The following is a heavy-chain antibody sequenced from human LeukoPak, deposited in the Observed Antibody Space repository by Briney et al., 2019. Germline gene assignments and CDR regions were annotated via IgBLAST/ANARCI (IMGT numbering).Heavy chain of an antibody. CDR2: ISGSGGST. CDR1: GFTFSSYG. Sequence: GGSLRLSCAASGFTFSSYGMSWVRQAPGKGLEWVSAISGSGGSTYYADSVKGRFTLSRDNSKSTLYMQMNSLRTEDTAVYDTATLLPYYYDSSGYPFYFDYWGQGTLVTVSS. J-gene: IGHJ4*02. V-gene: IGHV3-23*01. D-gene: IGHD3-22*01. CDR3: ATLLPYYYDSSGYPFYFDY.